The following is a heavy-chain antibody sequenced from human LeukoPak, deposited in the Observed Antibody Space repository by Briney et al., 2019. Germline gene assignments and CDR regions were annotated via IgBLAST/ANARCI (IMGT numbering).Heavy chain of an antibody. J-gene: IGHJ4*02. CDR3: ARHPSGEWFFDY. CDR2: IYPGDSNT. V-gene: IGHV5-51*01. CDR1: GYNFASYW. Sequence: GESLKISCKGSGYNFASYWIAWVRQMPGKRLEWLGVIYPGDSNTRYSPSFHGQVTISADKSINTAYLQWSSLKASDTAIYYCARHPSGEWFFDYWGQGTLVTVSS. D-gene: IGHD3-3*01.